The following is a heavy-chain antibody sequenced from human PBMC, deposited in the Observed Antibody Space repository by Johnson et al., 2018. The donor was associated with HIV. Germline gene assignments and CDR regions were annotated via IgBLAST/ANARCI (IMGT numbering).Heavy chain of an antibody. CDR3: ARGDYYGSSGFFIDAFYI. CDR2: IKQDGSEM. CDR1: GFTFSSYW. J-gene: IGHJ3*02. V-gene: IGHV3-7*01. D-gene: IGHD3-22*01. Sequence: EQLVESGGGLVQPGESLRLSCAASGFTFSSYWMSWVRQAPGKGLEWVANIKQDGSEMYYVDSVKGRFTISRDNANHSLYLQMNSLRAEDTAVYDCARGDYYGSSGFFIDAFYIWGQGTVVTVSS.